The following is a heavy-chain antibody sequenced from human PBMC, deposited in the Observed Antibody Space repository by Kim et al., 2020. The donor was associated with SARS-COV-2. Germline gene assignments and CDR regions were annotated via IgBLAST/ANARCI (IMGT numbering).Heavy chain of an antibody. D-gene: IGHD3-22*01. CDR2: ISWNSGSI. J-gene: IGHJ4*02. CDR3: ANGYYYDSSGYGLSY. Sequence: GGSLRLSCAASGFTFDDYAMHWVRQAPGKGLEWVSGISWNSGSIGYADSVKGRFTISRDNAKNSLYLQMNSLRAEDTALYYCANGYYYDSSGYGLSYWGQGTLVTVSS. CDR1: GFTFDDYA. V-gene: IGHV3-9*01.